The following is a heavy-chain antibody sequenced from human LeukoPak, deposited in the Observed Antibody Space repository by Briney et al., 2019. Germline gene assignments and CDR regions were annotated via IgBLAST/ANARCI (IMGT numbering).Heavy chain of an antibody. D-gene: IGHD6-13*01. Sequence: GESLKISCKGSGYSFTSYWIGWVRQMPGKGLEWMGIIYPGDSDTRYSPSFQGQVTISADKSISTAYLQWSSLKASDTAMYYCARDMTDSSSWYRGNFDYWGQGTLVTVSS. J-gene: IGHJ4*02. CDR2: IYPGDSDT. CDR1: GYSFTSYW. CDR3: ARDMTDSSSWYRGNFDY. V-gene: IGHV5-51*01.